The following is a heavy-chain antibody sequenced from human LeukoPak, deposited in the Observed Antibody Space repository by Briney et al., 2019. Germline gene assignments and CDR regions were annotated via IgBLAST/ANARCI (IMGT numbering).Heavy chain of an antibody. D-gene: IGHD2-2*01. CDR1: GYTFTSDY. J-gene: IGHJ5*02. V-gene: IGHV1-46*01. CDR2: INPSGGST. CDR3: ARDQEEVPAATNWFDP. Sequence: ASVKVSCKASGYTFTSDYMHWVRQAPGQWLEWMGVINPSGGSTSYAQKFQGRVTMTRDTSTSTVYMELSSLRSEDTAVYYCARDQEEVPAATNWFDPWGQGTLVTVSS.